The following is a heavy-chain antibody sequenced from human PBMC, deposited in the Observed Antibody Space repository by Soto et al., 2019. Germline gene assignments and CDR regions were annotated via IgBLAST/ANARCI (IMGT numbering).Heavy chain of an antibody. J-gene: IGHJ3*02. D-gene: IGHD2-15*01. CDR2: IIPIFGTA. CDR3: ARAGIVEYVFDI. CDR1: GGTFSSYA. Sequence: SVKVSCKASGGTFSSYAISWVRQAPGQGLEWMGGIIPIFGTANYAQKFQGRVTITADDSTSTACMELSSLRSEDTAVYYCARAGIVEYVFDIWGQGTMVPVS. V-gene: IGHV1-69*13.